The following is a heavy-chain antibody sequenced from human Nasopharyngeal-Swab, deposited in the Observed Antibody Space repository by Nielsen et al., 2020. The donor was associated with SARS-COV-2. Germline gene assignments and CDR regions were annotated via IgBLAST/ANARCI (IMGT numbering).Heavy chain of an antibody. CDR1: GFTFSSYW. V-gene: IGHV3-7*03. D-gene: IGHD5-18*01. CDR3: VRDGALIQLWLLPHALDI. CDR2: IKQDGSEK. Sequence: GESLKISCAASGFTFSSYWMTWVRQAPGKGLEWVANIKQDGSEKYSVDSVKGRFTISRDNARNSLYLQMNNLRAEDTAVYYCVRDGALIQLWLLPHALDIWGQGTLVTVSS. J-gene: IGHJ3*02.